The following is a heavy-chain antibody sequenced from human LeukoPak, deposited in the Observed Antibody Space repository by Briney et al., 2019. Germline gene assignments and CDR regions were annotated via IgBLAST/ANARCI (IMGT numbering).Heavy chain of an antibody. V-gene: IGHV3-43*01. Sequence: GGSLSLSCAASGLSIGDNSMHWVRQAPGKGLEWVSLISWDESTTYYSDSVKGRFTVSRDSSKNSLHLQMNSLRTEDTALYYCARGPNRWWVVSRNWGMDVWGQGTTVTVSS. CDR2: ISWDESTT. CDR1: GLSIGDNS. D-gene: IGHD2-15*01. CDR3: ARGPNRWWVVSRNWGMDV. J-gene: IGHJ6*02.